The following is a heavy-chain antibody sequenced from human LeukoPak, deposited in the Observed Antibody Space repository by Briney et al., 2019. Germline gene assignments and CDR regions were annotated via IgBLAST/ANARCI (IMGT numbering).Heavy chain of an antibody. CDR2: ISSSGSTI. D-gene: IGHD3-9*01. CDR3: ANEKTLTFDY. CDR1: GFTFSDYY. V-gene: IGHV3-11*01. Sequence: GGSLRLSCAASGFTFSDYYMSWIRQAPGKGLEWVSYISSSGSTIYYADSVKGRFTISRDNSKNSLYLQMNDLRTEDTALYYCANEKTLTFDYWGRGTLVTVSS. J-gene: IGHJ4*02.